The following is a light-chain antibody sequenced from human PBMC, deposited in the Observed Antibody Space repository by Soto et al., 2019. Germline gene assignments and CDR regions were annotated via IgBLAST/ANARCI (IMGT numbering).Light chain of an antibody. CDR1: QSISSY. Sequence: TQSPSSLSASVGDRVTITCGTSQSISSYLAWYQQKPGQAPRLLIYDASNRATGIPARFSGSGSGTDFTLTISSLEPEDFAVYYCQQRSNWPITFGRGTRLEIK. J-gene: IGKJ5*01. V-gene: IGKV3-11*01. CDR2: DAS. CDR3: QQRSNWPIT.